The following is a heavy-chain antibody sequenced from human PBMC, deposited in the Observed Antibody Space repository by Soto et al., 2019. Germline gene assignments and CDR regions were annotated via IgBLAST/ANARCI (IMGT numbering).Heavy chain of an antibody. D-gene: IGHD2-2*01. Sequence: QVQLVESGGGVVQPGRSLRLSCAASGFTFSTYGMHWVRQAPGKGLEWVAVISYDGSNKYYADSVKGRFTISRDNSKNTLYLQMNSLRAEDTAVYYRAKDDCISTSCYYFDYWGQGTLVTVSS. J-gene: IGHJ4*02. CDR1: GFTFSTYG. CDR3: AKDDCISTSCYYFDY. V-gene: IGHV3-30*18. CDR2: ISYDGSNK.